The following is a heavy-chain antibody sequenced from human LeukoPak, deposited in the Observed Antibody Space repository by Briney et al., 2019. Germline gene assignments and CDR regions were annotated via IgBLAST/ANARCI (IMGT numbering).Heavy chain of an antibody. CDR3: AREIHSSSWYWFDP. J-gene: IGHJ5*02. CDR2: ISSSGSTI. Sequence: GGSLRLSCAASGFTFSSYAMNWVRQAPGKGLEWVSYISSSGSTIYYADSVKGRFTISRDNAKNSLYLQMNSLRAEDTAVYYCAREIHSSSWYWFDPWGQGTLVTVSS. D-gene: IGHD6-13*01. CDR1: GFTFSSYA. V-gene: IGHV3-48*03.